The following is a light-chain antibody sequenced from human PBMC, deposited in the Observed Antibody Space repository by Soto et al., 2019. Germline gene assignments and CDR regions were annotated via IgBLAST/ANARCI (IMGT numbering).Light chain of an antibody. Sequence: DIVMTQSPDSLAVSLGERATINCKSSQSVLYSSNNKNYLAWYQQKPGQPPKLLIYWASTRESGVPDRCSGSGFGTDFTLTISSLKAEDVAVYYCQQYYSPLRTFGRGTKVEIK. CDR3: QQYYSPLRT. J-gene: IGKJ1*01. V-gene: IGKV4-1*01. CDR2: WAS. CDR1: QSVLYSSNNKNY.